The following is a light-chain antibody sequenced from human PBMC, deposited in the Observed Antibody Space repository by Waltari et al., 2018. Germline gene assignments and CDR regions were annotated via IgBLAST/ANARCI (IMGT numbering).Light chain of an antibody. CDR1: QVLFHSNGNNY. CDR2: WVS. J-gene: IGKJ2*01. Sequence: VVMTPSDLLLPFTVGQATSVCYWTRQVLFHSNGNNYLAWYQQRPGQPPKLLIYWVSTRESGVPDRFSGSGSGTDFTLEIGRVRAEDVAIYYCKQDRRTPHTFGQGTKLEIK. CDR3: KQDRRTPHT. V-gene: IGKV2-30*02.